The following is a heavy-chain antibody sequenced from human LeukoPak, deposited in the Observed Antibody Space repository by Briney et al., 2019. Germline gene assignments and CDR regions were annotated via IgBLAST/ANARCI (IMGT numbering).Heavy chain of an antibody. Sequence: GGSLRLSCAASGFTFSSYGMHWVRQAPGKGLEWVAFIRYDGSNKYYADSVKGRFTISRDNSKNTLYLQMNSLRAEDTAVYYCAKGRRGSYPNANYYYYYYMDVWGKGTTVTISS. CDR1: GFTFSSYG. V-gene: IGHV3-30*02. J-gene: IGHJ6*03. D-gene: IGHD3-16*01. CDR2: IRYDGSNK. CDR3: AKGRRGSYPNANYYYYYYMDV.